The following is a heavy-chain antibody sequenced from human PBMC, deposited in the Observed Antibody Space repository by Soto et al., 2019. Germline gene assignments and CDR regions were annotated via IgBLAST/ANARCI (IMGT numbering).Heavy chain of an antibody. V-gene: IGHV4-59*01. CDR3: AREIRLGYCSSTSCYWSYYFDY. CDR1: GGSISSYY. D-gene: IGHD2-2*01. CDR2: IYYSGST. Sequence: SETLSLTCTVSGGSISSYYWSWIRQPPGKGLEWIGYIYYSGSTNYNPSLKSRVTISVDTSKNQFSLKLSSVTAADTAVYYCAREIRLGYCSSTSCYWSYYFDYWGQGTLVTVS. J-gene: IGHJ4*02.